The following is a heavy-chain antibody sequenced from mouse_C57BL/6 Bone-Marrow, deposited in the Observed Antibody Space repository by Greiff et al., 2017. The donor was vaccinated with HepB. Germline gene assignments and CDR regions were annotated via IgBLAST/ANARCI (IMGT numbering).Heavy chain of an antibody. V-gene: IGHV1-19*01. CDR2: INPYNGGT. J-gene: IGHJ1*03. Sequence: EVHLVESGPVLVKPGASVKMSCKASGYTFTDYYMNWVKQSHGKSLEWIGVINPYNGGTSYNQKFKGKATLTVDKSSSTAYMELNSLTSEDSAVYYCARWYYYGSSWYFDVWGTGTTVTVSS. CDR1: GYTFTDYY. D-gene: IGHD1-1*01. CDR3: ARWYYYGSSWYFDV.